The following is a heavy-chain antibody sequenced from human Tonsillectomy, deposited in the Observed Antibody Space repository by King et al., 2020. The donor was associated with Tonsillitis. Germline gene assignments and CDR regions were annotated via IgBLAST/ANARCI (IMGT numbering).Heavy chain of an antibody. Sequence: VQLVESGGGLVQPGGSLRISCAASGFTFSSYSMKWVRQAPGKGVEGVLCISTSGSTIYYAVSGKGRFTISRDNAKNSLYLQMNSLRAEYTAVYYCARDRPLPDYWGQGTLVTVSS. V-gene: IGHV3-48*01. D-gene: IGHD2-15*01. CDR1: GFTFSSYS. J-gene: IGHJ4*02. CDR2: ISTSGSTI. CDR3: ARDRPLPDY.